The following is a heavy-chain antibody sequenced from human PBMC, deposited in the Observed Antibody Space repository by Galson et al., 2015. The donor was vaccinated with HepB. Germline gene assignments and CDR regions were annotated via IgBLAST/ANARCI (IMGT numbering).Heavy chain of an antibody. D-gene: IGHD4-11*01. CDR1: GYTFTSYG. CDR3: ARGLYSNYGHYYYYYYMDV. CDR2: ISAYNGNT. V-gene: IGHV1-18*01. Sequence: SVKVSCKASGYTFTSYGISWVRQAPGQGLEWMGWISAYNGNTNYAQKLQGRVTMTTDTSTSTAYMELRSLRSDDTAVYYCARGLYSNYGHYYYYYYMDVWGKGTTVTVSS. J-gene: IGHJ6*03.